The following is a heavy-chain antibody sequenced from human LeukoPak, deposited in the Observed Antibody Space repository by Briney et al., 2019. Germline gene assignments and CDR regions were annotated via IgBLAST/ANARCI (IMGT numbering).Heavy chain of an antibody. V-gene: IGHV1-2*02. J-gene: IGHJ4*02. Sequence: ASVKVSCKASGYTFTGYYMHWVRQAPGQGLEWMGWINPNSGGTNYAQKFQGRVTMTRDTSISTAYMELSRLRSDDTAVHYCARVVGATLPFDYWGQGTLVTVSS. CDR1: GYTFTGYY. CDR3: ARVVGATLPFDY. CDR2: INPNSGGT. D-gene: IGHD1-26*01.